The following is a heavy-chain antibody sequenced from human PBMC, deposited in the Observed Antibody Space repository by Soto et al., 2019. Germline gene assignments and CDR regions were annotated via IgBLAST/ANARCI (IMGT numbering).Heavy chain of an antibody. CDR2: IYYSGST. V-gene: IGHV4-31*03. J-gene: IGHJ4*02. Sequence: QVQLQESGPGLVKPSQTLSFTCTFSGCYIITGGYYWTWIRQHPGKGLEWIGYIYYSGSTYYNPSLKSRVTISVDTSKNQFSLKLSSVTAPDTAVYYCARVLSVTLFDNWGQGTLVTVSS. D-gene: IGHD4-17*01. CDR3: ARVLSVTLFDN. CDR1: GCYIITGGYY.